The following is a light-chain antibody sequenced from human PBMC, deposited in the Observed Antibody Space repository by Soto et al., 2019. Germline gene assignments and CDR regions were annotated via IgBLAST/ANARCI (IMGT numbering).Light chain of an antibody. CDR2: GAS. Sequence: EIVMTQSPATLSVSPGEKTTLSCRARSGVWSNLAWYQQKPCQAPRLPIYGASTRATGIPARFSGSGSGTEFTLTISSLQSEDFAVYYCQQYNNWPLTFGQGTKVEIK. J-gene: IGKJ1*01. V-gene: IGKV3-15*01. CDR3: QQYNNWPLT. CDR1: SGVWSN.